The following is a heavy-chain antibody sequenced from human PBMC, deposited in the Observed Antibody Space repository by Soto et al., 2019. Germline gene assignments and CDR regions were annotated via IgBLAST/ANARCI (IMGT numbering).Heavy chain of an antibody. CDR1: GGSISSSSYY. V-gene: IGHV4-39*01. Sequence: SETLSLTCTVSGGSISSSSYYWGWIRQPPGKGLEWIGSIYYSGSTYYNPSLKSRVTISVDTSKNQFSLKLSSVTAADTAVYYCASDVGGYDILTGYYNYYYGMDVWGQGTTVTVSS. D-gene: IGHD3-9*01. CDR3: ASDVGGYDILTGYYNYYYGMDV. CDR2: IYYSGST. J-gene: IGHJ6*02.